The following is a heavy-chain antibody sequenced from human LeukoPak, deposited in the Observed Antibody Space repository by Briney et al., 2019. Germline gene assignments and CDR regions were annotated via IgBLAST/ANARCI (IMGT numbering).Heavy chain of an antibody. CDR3: ARDDYYDSSGPEGYYYGMDV. CDR1: GGTFISYA. J-gene: IGHJ6*02. D-gene: IGHD3-22*01. CDR2: IIPIFGTA. Sequence: SVKVSCKASGGTFISYAISWVRQAPGQGLEWMGGIIPIFGTANYAQKFQGRVTITADESTSTAYMELSSLRSEDTAVYYCARDDYYDSSGPEGYYYGMDVWGQGTTVTVSS. V-gene: IGHV1-69*13.